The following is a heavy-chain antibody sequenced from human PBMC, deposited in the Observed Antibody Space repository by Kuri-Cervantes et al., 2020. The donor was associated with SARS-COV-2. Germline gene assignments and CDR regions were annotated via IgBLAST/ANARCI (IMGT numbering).Heavy chain of an antibody. Sequence: GGSLRLSCAASGFTFSSYGMHWVRQAPGKGLEWVAFIRYDGSNKYYADSVKGRFTISRDNSKNTLYLQMNSLRAEDTAVYYCAKDQFQYDTAGYFDYWGQGTLVTVSS. D-gene: IGHD3-22*01. CDR1: GFTFSSYG. CDR2: IRYDGSNK. CDR3: AKDQFQYDTAGYFDY. J-gene: IGHJ4*02. V-gene: IGHV3-30*02.